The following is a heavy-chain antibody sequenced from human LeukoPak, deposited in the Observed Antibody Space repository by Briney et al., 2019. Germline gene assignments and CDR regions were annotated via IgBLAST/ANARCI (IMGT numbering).Heavy chain of an antibody. V-gene: IGHV1-18*01. D-gene: IGHD3-22*01. Sequence: SVKVSCKASGYTFTSYGISWVRQAPGQGLEWMGWISAYNGNTNYAQNFQGRVTMTTDTSTSTAYMELRSLRSDDAAVYYCARALFYDNSGFYNWGQGTLVTVSS. CDR1: GYTFTSYG. J-gene: IGHJ4*02. CDR2: ISAYNGNT. CDR3: ARALFYDNSGFYN.